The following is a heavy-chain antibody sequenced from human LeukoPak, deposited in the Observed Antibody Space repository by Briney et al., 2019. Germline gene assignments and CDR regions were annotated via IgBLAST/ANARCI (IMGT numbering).Heavy chain of an antibody. D-gene: IGHD6-19*01. CDR1: GGSFSGYY. CDR3: ARIFSSGRGY. CDR2: INHSGST. V-gene: IGHV4-34*01. Sequence: PSETLSLTCAVYGGSFSGYYWSWIRQPPGKGLEWIGEINHSGSTNYNPSLKSRVTISVDTSKNQFSLKLSSVTAADTAVYYCARIFSSGRGYWGQGTLVTVSS. J-gene: IGHJ4*02.